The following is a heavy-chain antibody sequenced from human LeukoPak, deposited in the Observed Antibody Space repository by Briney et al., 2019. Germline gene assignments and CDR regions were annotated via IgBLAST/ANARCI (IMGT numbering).Heavy chain of an antibody. Sequence: PSQTLSLTCTVSARSISSYYWSWIRQPPGNGPEWVGYIYYSGSPNYNPSLKSRVTISVDTSQNQFSLKLSSVTAADTAVYYCARLRGYDSSGYYASLYYYYMDVWGKGTTVTVSS. CDR1: ARSISSYY. CDR3: ARLRGYDSSGYYASLYYYYMDV. V-gene: IGHV4-59*08. D-gene: IGHD3-22*01. CDR2: IYYSGSP. J-gene: IGHJ6*03.